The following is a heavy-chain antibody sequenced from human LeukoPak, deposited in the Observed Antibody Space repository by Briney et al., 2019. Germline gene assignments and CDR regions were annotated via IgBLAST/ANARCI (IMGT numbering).Heavy chain of an antibody. Sequence: GGSLRLSCAASGFTFSTYSMHWVRQAPGKGLQWVAVISSDGRNTYYADSVKGRFTISRDSSKNTLHLQMNSLRVEDTAGYYCATDTPGDLDFGYWGQGKLVTGSS. CDR1: GFTFSTYS. J-gene: IGHJ4*01. CDR3: ATDTPGDLDFGY. V-gene: IGHV3-30*03. CDR2: ISSDGRNT. D-gene: IGHD3-10*01.